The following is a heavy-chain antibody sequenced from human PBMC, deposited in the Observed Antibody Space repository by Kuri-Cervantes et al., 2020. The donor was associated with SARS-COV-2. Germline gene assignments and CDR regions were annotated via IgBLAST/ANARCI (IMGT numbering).Heavy chain of an antibody. CDR3: NGDSSSWYRVDY. J-gene: IGHJ4*02. Sequence: SETLSLTCTVSGGSISSYYWSWIRQPPGKGLEWIGSIYYSGSTYYNPSLKSRVTISVDTSKNQFSLKLSSVTAADTAVYYCNGDSSSWYRVDYWGQGTLVTVSS. D-gene: IGHD6-13*01. CDR1: GGSISSYY. V-gene: IGHV4-59*05. CDR2: IYYSGST.